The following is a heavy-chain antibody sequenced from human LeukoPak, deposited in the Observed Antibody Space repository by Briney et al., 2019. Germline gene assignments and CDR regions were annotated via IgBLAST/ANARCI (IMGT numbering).Heavy chain of an antibody. D-gene: IGHD3-22*01. CDR1: GGSIGSYH. V-gene: IGHV4-59*01. CDR3: ARQADYYDSSGSLLDI. J-gene: IGHJ3*02. Sequence: SETLSLTCSVSGGSIGSYHWSWIRQPPGKGLEWIGHVHYTWNTKYNPSLTGRVSISLDRSKNQFSLSLSSLTAADTAVYYCARQADYYDSSGSLLDIWGQGTMVTVSS. CDR2: VHYTWNT.